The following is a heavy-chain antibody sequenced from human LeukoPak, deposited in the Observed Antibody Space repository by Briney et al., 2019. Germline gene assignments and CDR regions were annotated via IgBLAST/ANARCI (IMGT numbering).Heavy chain of an antibody. CDR2: ISYDGSNK. CDR3: ARGIAVAGPPFDY. V-gene: IGHV3-30-3*01. CDR1: RFTFSSYA. J-gene: IGHJ4*02. Sequence: GSLRLSCAASRFTFSSYAMHWVRQAPGKGLEWVAVISYDGSNKYYADSVKGRFTISRDNSKNTLYLQMNSLRAEDTAVYYCARGIAVAGPPFDYWGQGTLVTVSS. D-gene: IGHD6-19*01.